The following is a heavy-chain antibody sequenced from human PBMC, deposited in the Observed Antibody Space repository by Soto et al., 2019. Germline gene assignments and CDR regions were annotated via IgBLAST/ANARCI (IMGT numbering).Heavy chain of an antibody. CDR1: GGTFSSYA. Sequence: QVQLVQSGAEVKKPGSSVKVSCKASGGTFSSYAISWVRQAPGQGLKWMGGIIPILGTANYAQKFQGRVTVAADESTTTTYMELSSLTSEDTAVYYCARCTLLTFGEVIAPVYDFDYWGQGTLVTVSS. D-gene: IGHD3-16*02. J-gene: IGHJ4*02. CDR2: IIPILGTA. V-gene: IGHV1-69*01. CDR3: ARCTLLTFGEVIAPVYDFDY.